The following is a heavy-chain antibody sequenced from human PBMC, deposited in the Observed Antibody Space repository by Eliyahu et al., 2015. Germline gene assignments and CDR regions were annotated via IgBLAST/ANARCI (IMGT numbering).Heavy chain of an antibody. CDR1: GFTFSSYS. Sequence: VESGGGLVKPGGSLRLSCAASGFTFSSYSMNWVRQAPGKGLEWVSSISSSSSYIYYADSVKGRFTISRDNAKNSLYLQMNSLRAEDTAVYYCAREMWHQQWLVRHYYYGMDVWGQGTTVTVSS. D-gene: IGHD6-19*01. CDR3: AREMWHQQWLVRHYYYGMDV. CDR2: ISSSSSYI. J-gene: IGHJ6*02. V-gene: IGHV3-21*01.